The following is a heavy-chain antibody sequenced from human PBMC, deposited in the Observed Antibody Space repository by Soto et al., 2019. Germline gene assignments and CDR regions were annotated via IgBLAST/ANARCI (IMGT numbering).Heavy chain of an antibody. CDR1: GFTFSSYA. J-gene: IGHJ4*02. Sequence: GGSLRLSCAASGFTFSSYAMHWVRQAPGKGLEWVAVISYDGSNKYYADSVKGRFTISRDNSKNTLYLQMNSLRAEDTAVYYCARDIGPTLYYFDYWGQGTLVTVSS. CDR3: ARDIGPTLYYFDY. V-gene: IGHV3-30*04. D-gene: IGHD1-26*01. CDR2: ISYDGSNK.